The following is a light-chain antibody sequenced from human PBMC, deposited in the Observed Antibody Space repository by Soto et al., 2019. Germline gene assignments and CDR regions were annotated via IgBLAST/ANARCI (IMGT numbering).Light chain of an antibody. Sequence: EIVLPQSPGTMSLSPGARATLSCRASQSVSNNYLAWYQQKPGQDPMLLIYGASNRATGIPDRFSGSGSGSDFTLTISRLEPEDFAVYYCKQYGSSGTFGQGTKVDIK. CDR3: KQYGSSGT. CDR1: QSVSNNY. CDR2: GAS. V-gene: IGKV3-20*01. J-gene: IGKJ1*01.